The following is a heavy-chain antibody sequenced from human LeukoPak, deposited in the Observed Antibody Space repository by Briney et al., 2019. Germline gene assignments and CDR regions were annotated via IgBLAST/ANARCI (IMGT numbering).Heavy chain of an antibody. V-gene: IGHV1-2*02. Sequence: ASVKVSCKASGYTVTGYYMHWVRQAPGQGLEWMGWINPNSGGTNYAQKFQGRVTMTRDTSISTVYMELSRLRSDDTAVYYCAREPARASNDAFDMWGQGTMVTVSS. CDR1: GYTVTGYY. J-gene: IGHJ3*02. CDR3: AREPARASNDAFDM. CDR2: INPNSGGT.